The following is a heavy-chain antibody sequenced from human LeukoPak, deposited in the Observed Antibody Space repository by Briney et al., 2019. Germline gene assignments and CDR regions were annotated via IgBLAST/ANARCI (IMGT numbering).Heavy chain of an antibody. Sequence: GGSLRLSCAASEFTFSIYSMSWVRQAPGKGLEWVSYISSSSSTIYYADSVKGRFTISRDNAKNSLYLQMNSLRAEDTAVYYCARWPYSSSYYFDYWGQGTLVTVSS. J-gene: IGHJ4*02. CDR1: EFTFSIYS. CDR2: ISSSSSTI. V-gene: IGHV3-48*04. D-gene: IGHD6-6*01. CDR3: ARWPYSSSYYFDY.